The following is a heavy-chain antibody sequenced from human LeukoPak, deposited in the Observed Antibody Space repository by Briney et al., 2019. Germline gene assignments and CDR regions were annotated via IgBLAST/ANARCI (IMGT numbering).Heavy chain of an antibody. CDR3: ARSLRPYDSSPSFDY. J-gene: IGHJ4*02. V-gene: IGHV3-23*01. CDR2: ISGSGGST. CDR1: GFTFSSYA. D-gene: IGHD3-22*01. Sequence: PGGSLRLSCAASGFTFSSYAINWVRQAPGKGLEWVSGISGSGGSTDYADSVKGRFSISRDNSKNTVFLQMNSLRAEDTAVYYCARSLRPYDSSPSFDYWGQGTLVTVSS.